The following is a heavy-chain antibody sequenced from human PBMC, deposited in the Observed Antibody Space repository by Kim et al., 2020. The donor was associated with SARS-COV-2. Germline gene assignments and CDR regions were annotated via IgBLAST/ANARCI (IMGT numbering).Heavy chain of an antibody. CDR1: GYTFTAYY. Sequence: ASVKVSCKASGYTFTAYYMHWVRQAPGQGLEWMGRINPNSGGTNYAQKFQGRVTMTRDTSISTAYMELSRLRSDDTAVYFCARGFYDDRNLGWENKMDVWGQGTTVIVSS. V-gene: IGHV1-2*06. CDR2: INPNSGGT. CDR3: ARGFYDDRNLGWENKMDV. J-gene: IGHJ6*02. D-gene: IGHD3-16*01.